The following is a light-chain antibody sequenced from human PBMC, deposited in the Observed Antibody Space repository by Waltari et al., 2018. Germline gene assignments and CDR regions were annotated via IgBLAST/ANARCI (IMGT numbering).Light chain of an antibody. J-gene: IGKJ1*01. V-gene: IGKV3-20*01. CDR2: GAS. CDR1: QSVSNNY. CDR3: QQYGSSPQT. Sequence: ESVLTQSPGTLSLSPVERVTLSCRASQSVSNNYLAWYQHKPGHAPRLLIYGASSRATGIPDRFSGSGSGTDFTLTISRLEPEDFAVYYWQQYGSSPQTFGQGTKVEIK.